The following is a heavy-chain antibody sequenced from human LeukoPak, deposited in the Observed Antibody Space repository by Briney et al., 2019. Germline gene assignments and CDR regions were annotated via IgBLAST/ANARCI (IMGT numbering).Heavy chain of an antibody. J-gene: IGHJ6*03. CDR3: CGRGPLYNWNLEYYYYYYMGV. CDR2: ISSSSSYI. V-gene: IGHV3-21*01. D-gene: IGHD1-20*01. Sequence: GGSLRLSCAASGFTFSSYSMNWVRQAPGKGLEWVSSISSSSSYIYYADSVKGRFTISRDNAKNSLYLQMNSLRAEDTAVYYCCGRGPLYNWNLEYYYYYYMGVWGKGTTVTVSS. CDR1: GFTFSSYS.